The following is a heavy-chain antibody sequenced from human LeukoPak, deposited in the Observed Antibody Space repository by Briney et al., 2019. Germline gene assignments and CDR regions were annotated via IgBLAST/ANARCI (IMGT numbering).Heavy chain of an antibody. J-gene: IGHJ4*02. Sequence: GGSLRLSCVASGFTFNNYAMCWVRQAPGKGLEWVSAIIRSGGTYYADSVEGRFTISRDNSKNTLYLEMNSLRAEDTAVYYCAKDLTLYGDFPYSDYWGRGTLVTVSS. D-gene: IGHD2-21*01. CDR3: AKDLTLYGDFPYSDY. V-gene: IGHV3-23*01. CDR2: IIRSGGT. CDR1: GFTFNNYA.